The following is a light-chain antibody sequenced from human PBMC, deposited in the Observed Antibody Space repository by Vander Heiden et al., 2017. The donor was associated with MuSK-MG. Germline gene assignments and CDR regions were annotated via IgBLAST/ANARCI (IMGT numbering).Light chain of an antibody. J-gene: IGLJ2*01. CDR1: SSDVGAYNY. V-gene: IGLV2-11*01. CDR3: CSHAGTFVI. CDR2: DVT. Sequence: QSALTQPRSVSGSPGQSVTISCTGTSSDVGAYNYVSWYQQHPGKVPKLMIYDVTKRPSGVPDRFSGSKSGNTASLTISGLQAEDEADYYCCSHAGTFVIFGGGTKLTVL.